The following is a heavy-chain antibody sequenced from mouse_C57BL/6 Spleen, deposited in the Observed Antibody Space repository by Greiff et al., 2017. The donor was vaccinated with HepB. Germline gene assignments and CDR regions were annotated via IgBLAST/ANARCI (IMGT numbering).Heavy chain of an antibody. D-gene: IGHD1-1*01. Sequence: QVQLQQPGAELVRPGSSVKLSCKASGYTFTSYWMDWVKQRPGQGLEWIGNIYPSDSETHYNQKFKDKATLTVDKSSSTAYMQLSSLTSEDSAVYYCARGGSSYGWYFDVWGTGTTVTVSS. CDR3: ARGGSSYGWYFDV. CDR2: IYPSDSET. CDR1: GYTFTSYW. V-gene: IGHV1-61*01. J-gene: IGHJ1*03.